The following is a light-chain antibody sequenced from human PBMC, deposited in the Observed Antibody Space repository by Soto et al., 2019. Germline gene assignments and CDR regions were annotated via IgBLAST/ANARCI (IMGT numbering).Light chain of an antibody. CDR2: LGS. CDR1: QRPLHRSGYNY. Sequence: DIMMTQSPLILPVPPGEPASISCRSSQRPLHRSGYNYLDWYVQKPGQSPQLLIYLGSNRASGVPDRISGSGSGTDFTLKISRVEAEDVGVYYCMQALQTSITFGQGTRLEIK. CDR3: MQALQTSIT. V-gene: IGKV2-28*01. J-gene: IGKJ5*01.